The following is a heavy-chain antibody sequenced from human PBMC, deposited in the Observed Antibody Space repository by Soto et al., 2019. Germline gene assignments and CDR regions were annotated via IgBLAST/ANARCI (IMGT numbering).Heavy chain of an antibody. J-gene: IGHJ5*02. CDR2: ISSSSSTI. V-gene: IGHV3-48*02. CDR3: ARDRGFPLWCDT. Sequence: GVSLRLSCSASGFTFSSYSMNWVRQAPGKGLEWVSYISSSSSTIYYADSVKGRFTISRDNAKNSLYLQMNSLRDEDTAVYYCARDRGFPLWCDTWGQGILVTVAS. CDR1: GFTFSSYS.